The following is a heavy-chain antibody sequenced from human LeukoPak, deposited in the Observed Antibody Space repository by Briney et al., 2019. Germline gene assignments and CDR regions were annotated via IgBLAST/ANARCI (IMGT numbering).Heavy chain of an antibody. CDR1: GYTFTDSY. CDR3: ARGYYYES. J-gene: IGHJ4*02. D-gene: IGHD3-22*01. Sequence: ASVKVSCKASGYTFTDSYIHWVRQAPGQGLEWVGWISDDNDNTNYARKFQGRVTMTTDTSTRTFYMELRSLRSDDTALYYCARGYYYESWGQGTLVTVSS. CDR2: ISDDNDNT. V-gene: IGHV1-18*04.